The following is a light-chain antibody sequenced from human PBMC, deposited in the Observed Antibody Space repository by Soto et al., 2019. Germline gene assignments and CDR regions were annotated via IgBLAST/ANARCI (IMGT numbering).Light chain of an antibody. CDR1: QSISSD. Sequence: ETVMTQSPATLSVSPGERATLSCRASQSISSDLAWYQQKPGQAPRLLIYGASTTATGIPGRFSGSGSGREFTLTISGLQSEEFAVYYCQQYNNWPRTFGQGTKLEIK. J-gene: IGKJ2*01. V-gene: IGKV3-15*01. CDR3: QQYNNWPRT. CDR2: GAS.